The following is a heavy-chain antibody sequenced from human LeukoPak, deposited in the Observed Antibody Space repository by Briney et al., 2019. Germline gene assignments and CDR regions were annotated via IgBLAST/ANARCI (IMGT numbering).Heavy chain of an antibody. V-gene: IGHV1-18*01. D-gene: IGHD6-19*01. CDR2: ISAYNGNT. CDR3: ARAPPPPGIAVAGKDGGWFDP. Sequence: ASVKVSCKASGYTFTSYGISWVRQAPGQGLEWMGWISAYNGNTNYAQKLQGRVTMTTDTSTSTAYMELRSLRSDDTAVYYCARAPPPPGIAVAGKDGGWFDPWGQGTLVTVSS. J-gene: IGHJ5*02. CDR1: GYTFTSYG.